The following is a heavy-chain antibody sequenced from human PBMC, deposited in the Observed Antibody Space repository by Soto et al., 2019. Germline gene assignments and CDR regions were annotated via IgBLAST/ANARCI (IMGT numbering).Heavy chain of an antibody. CDR2: ILPSSGST. CDR3: ARARGYSFGLPQNWFDP. D-gene: IGHD5-12*01. J-gene: IGHJ5*02. V-gene: IGHV1-46*01. Sequence: ASVKVSCKAHGYTFTTSYVNWVRQAPGQGLEWMGIILPSSGSTSYAQNFQGRVTMTRDTSTSTVYMELTSLRIEDTAVYYCARARGYSFGLPQNWFDPWGQGPPVTVSS. CDR1: GYTFTTSY.